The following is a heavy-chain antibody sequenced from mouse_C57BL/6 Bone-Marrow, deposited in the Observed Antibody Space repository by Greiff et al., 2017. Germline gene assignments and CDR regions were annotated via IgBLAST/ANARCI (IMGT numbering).Heavy chain of an antibody. CDR3: ARSRITTVVATDY. Sequence: VKLQESGAELARPGASVKLSCKASGYTFTSYGLSWVKQRTGQGLEWIGEIYPRSGNTYYNEKFKGKATLTADKSSSTAYMALRSLTSEDSAVYFCARSRITTVVATDYWGQGTTLTVSS. CDR1: GYTFTSYG. J-gene: IGHJ2*01. CDR2: IYPRSGNT. V-gene: IGHV1-81*01. D-gene: IGHD1-1*01.